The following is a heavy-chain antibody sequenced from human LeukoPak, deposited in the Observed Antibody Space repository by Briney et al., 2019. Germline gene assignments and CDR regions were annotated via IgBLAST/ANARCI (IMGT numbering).Heavy chain of an antibody. CDR1: GGTFSSYD. CDR2: MNPNSGNT. D-gene: IGHD3-22*01. CDR3: ARGVYYDSSGHSRIDAFDI. J-gene: IGHJ3*02. V-gene: IGHV1-8*02. Sequence: ASVKVSCKASGGTFSSYDINWVRQATGQGLEWMGWMNPNSGNTGYAQKFQGRVTMTRNTSISTAYMELSSLRSEDTAVYYCARGVYYDSSGHSRIDAFDIWGQGTMVTVSS.